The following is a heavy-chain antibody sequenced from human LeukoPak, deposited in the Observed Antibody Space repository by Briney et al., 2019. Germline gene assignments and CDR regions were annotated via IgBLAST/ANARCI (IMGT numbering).Heavy chain of an antibody. CDR2: VYYSGST. CDR3: ARANYDILTGYLNYYYGMDV. J-gene: IGHJ6*04. V-gene: IGHV4-61*01. Sequence: SETLSLTCTVSGGSVSSGSYYWSWIRQPPGKGLEWIGSVYYSGSTNYNPSLKSRVTISVDTSKNQFSLKLSSVTAADTAVYYCARANYDILTGYLNYYYGMDVWGKGTTVTVSS. D-gene: IGHD3-9*01. CDR1: GGSVSSGSYY.